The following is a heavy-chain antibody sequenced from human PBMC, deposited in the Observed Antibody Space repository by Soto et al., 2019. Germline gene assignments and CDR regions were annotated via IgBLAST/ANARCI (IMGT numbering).Heavy chain of an antibody. CDR1: GCSISSYY. V-gene: IGHV4-59*01. CDR2: IYYSGST. CDR3: AREEGVATSNFDY. J-gene: IGHJ4*02. D-gene: IGHD5-12*01. Sequence: SETLSLTCTVSGCSISSYYWSWIRQPPGKGLEWIGYIYYSGSTNYNPSLKSRVTISVDTSKNQFSLKLSSVTAADTAVYYCAREEGVATSNFDYWGQGTLVTVSS.